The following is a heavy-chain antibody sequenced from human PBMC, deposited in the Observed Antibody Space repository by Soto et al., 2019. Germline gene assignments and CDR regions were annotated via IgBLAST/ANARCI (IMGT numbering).Heavy chain of an antibody. V-gene: IGHV1-18*01. CDR1: GYTFTSYG. J-gene: IGHJ6*02. D-gene: IGHD3-3*01. CDR2: ISAYNGNT. Sequence: GPVKVSCKASGYTFTSYGISWVRQAPGQGLEWMGWISAYNGNTKYSQKFQGRVTITRDTSASTAYMELSSLRSEDTAVYYCARDRSTIEYYYYGMDVWGQGTTVTVS. CDR3: ARDRSTIEYYYYGMDV.